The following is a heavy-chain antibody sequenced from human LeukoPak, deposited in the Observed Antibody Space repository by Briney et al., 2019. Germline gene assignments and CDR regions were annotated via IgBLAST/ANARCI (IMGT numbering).Heavy chain of an antibody. V-gene: IGHV4-34*01. CDR2: ITPSGST. CDR1: GGSFSGYF. Sequence: PSETLSLTRVVYGGSFSGYFWSWIRQPPGKGLEWIGEITPSGSTNYCPSLKSRVSISIDTSKKKLSLRLTSVTAADSAVYYCASSFYYDSRDYWGQGTLVTVSS. CDR3: ASSFYYDSRDY. D-gene: IGHD3-22*01. J-gene: IGHJ4*02.